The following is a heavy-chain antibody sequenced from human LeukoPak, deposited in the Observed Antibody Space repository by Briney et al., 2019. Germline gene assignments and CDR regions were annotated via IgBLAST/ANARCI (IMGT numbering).Heavy chain of an antibody. CDR1: GVSISPYY. D-gene: IGHD3-9*01. V-gene: IGHV4-4*07. CDR3: SRGAAFSDMLTGRTGGLDV. CDR2: VYASGST. Sequence: SETLSLTCTVSGVSISPYYWNWIRQPAGKGLEWIGRVYASGSTYFHPSLRSRLAMSVDHTNNQFFLNVSSVTAARTASYYCSRGAAFSDMLTGRTGGLDVWGHGTAVIVSS. J-gene: IGHJ6*02.